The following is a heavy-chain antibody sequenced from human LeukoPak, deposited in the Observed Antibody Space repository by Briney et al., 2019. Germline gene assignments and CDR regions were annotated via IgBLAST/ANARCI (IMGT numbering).Heavy chain of an antibody. D-gene: IGHD5-12*01. J-gene: IGHJ4*02. Sequence: SETLSLTCTVSGYSISSGYYWGWIRQPPGKGLEWIGSIYHSGSTYYNPSLMSRLTISLDTSKNQFSLKLSSVTAADTAVYYCGRVSGYDSQIDYWGQGTLVTVSS. CDR3: GRVSGYDSQIDY. V-gene: IGHV4-38-2*02. CDR1: GYSISSGYY. CDR2: IYHSGST.